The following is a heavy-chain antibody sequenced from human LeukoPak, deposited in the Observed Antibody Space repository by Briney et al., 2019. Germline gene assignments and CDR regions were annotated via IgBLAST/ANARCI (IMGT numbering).Heavy chain of an antibody. V-gene: IGHV1-18*01. CDR2: ISAYNGNT. Sequence: GASVKVSCKASGYTFTSYGISWVRQAPGQGLEWMGWISAYNGNTNYAQKLRGRVTMTTDTSTSTAYMELRSLRSDDTAVYYCARTELGYCSSTSCPKVPFDYWGQGTLVTVSS. CDR1: GYTFTSYG. CDR3: ARTELGYCSSTSCPKVPFDY. D-gene: IGHD2-2*01. J-gene: IGHJ4*02.